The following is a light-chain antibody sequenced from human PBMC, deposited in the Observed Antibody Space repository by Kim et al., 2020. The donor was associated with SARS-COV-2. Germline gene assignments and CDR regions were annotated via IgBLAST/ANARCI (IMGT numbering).Light chain of an antibody. V-gene: IGKV3-11*01. J-gene: IGKJ5*01. CDR2: HAS. CDR1: QTVDNL. CDR3: QQRSSWPIT. Sequence: EIVLTQSPATLSLSPGERATLSCRASQTVDNLLAWYLQKPGQPPRLLIYHASERATGIPARFSGSGSGTDFTLTVSSLEPEDFAVYYCQQRSSWPITFGQGTRLEIK.